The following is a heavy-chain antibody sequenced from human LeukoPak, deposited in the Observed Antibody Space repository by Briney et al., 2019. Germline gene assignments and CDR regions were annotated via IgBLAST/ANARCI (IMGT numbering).Heavy chain of an antibody. CDR3: AGGWDAFDI. V-gene: IGHV1-2*06. CDR1: GYTFTGYY. J-gene: IGHJ3*02. D-gene: IGHD6-13*01. CDR2: INPNSGGT. Sequence: ASVKVSRKASGYTFTGYYMHWVRQAPGQGLEWMGRINPNSGGTNYARKFQGRVTMTRDTSISTAYMELSRLRSDDTAVYYCAGGWDAFDIWGQGTMVTVSS.